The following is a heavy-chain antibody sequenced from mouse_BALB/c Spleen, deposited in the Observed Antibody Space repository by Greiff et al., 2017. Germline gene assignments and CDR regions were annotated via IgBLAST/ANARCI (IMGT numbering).Heavy chain of an antibody. D-gene: IGHD1-1*01. J-gene: IGHJ2*01. CDR1: GYTFTSYW. CDR2: IYPGDGDT. V-gene: IGHV1-87*01. Sequence: VQLLESGAELARPGASVKLSCKASGYTFTSYWMQWVKQRPGQGLEWIGAIYPGDGDTRYTQKFKGKATLTADKSSSTAYMQLSSLASEDSAVYYCAAYYYGSSYEGYFDYWGQGTTLTVSS. CDR3: AAYYYGSSYEGYFDY.